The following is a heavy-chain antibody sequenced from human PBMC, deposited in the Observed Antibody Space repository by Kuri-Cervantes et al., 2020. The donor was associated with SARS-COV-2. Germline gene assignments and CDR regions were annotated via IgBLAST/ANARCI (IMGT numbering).Heavy chain of an antibody. CDR1: GYTFTNND. CDR2: ISAYNGNT. V-gene: IGHV1-18*01. J-gene: IGHJ3*02. CDR3: ARVSTDAFDI. Sequence: ASVKVSCKASGYTFTNNDINWVRQASGQGLEWMGWISAYNGNTNYAQKLQGRVTMTTDTSTSTAYMELRGLRSDDTAVYYCARVSTDAFDIWGQGTMVTVSS.